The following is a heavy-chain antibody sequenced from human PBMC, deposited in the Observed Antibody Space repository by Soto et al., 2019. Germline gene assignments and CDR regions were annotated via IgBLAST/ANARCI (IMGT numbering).Heavy chain of an antibody. J-gene: IGHJ4*02. D-gene: IGHD6-19*01. Sequence: SETLSLTCTVSGGSISSGGYYWSWIRQHPGKGLEWIGYIYYSGSTYYNPSLKSRVTISVDTSKNQFSLKLSSVTAADTAVYYCGRFRGYGRGGFLPETTLFDYGGKGPLVPVSS. CDR2: IYYSGST. CDR1: GGSISSGGYY. V-gene: IGHV4-31*03. CDR3: GRFRGYGRGGFLPETTLFDY.